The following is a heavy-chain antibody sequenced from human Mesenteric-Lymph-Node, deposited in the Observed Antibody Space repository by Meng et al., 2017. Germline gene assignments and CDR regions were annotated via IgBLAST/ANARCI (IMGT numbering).Heavy chain of an antibody. Sequence: SLKISCAASGFTFDDYAMHWVRQAPGKGLEWVSGISWNSGSIGYADSVKGRFTISRDNAKNSLYLQMNSLRAEDTAVYYCARGSHHYYGSGSYGESWFDPWGQGTLVTVSS. CDR2: ISWNSGSI. D-gene: IGHD3-10*01. V-gene: IGHV3-9*01. CDR1: GFTFDDYA. CDR3: ARGSHHYYGSGSYGESWFDP. J-gene: IGHJ5*02.